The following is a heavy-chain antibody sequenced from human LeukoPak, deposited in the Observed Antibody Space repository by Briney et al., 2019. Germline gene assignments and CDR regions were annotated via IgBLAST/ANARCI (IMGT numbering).Heavy chain of an antibody. J-gene: IGHJ4*02. CDR2: IYYSGST. CDR1: GGSVSSGSYY. D-gene: IGHD6-13*01. CDR3: AREKYSSSFDY. Sequence: SETLSLTCTVSGGSVSSGSYYWSWIRQPPGKGLEWIGYIYYSGSTNYNPSLKSRVTISVDTSKNQFSLKLSSVTAADTAVYYCAREKYSSSFDYWGQGTLVTVSS. V-gene: IGHV4-61*01.